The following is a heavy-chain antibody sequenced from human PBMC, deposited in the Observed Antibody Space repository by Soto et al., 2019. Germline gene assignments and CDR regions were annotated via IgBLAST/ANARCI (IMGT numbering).Heavy chain of an antibody. CDR3: ARDRVAVAGHRANDAFDI. V-gene: IGHV1-2*04. CDR1: GYTFTGYY. J-gene: IGHJ3*02. D-gene: IGHD6-19*01. CDR2: INPNSGGT. Sequence: ASVTVSCKASGYTFTGYYMHWVRQAPGQGLEWMGWINPNSGGTNYAQKFQGWVTMTRDTSISTAYMELSRLRSDDTAVYYCARDRVAVAGHRANDAFDIWGQGTMVTVSS.